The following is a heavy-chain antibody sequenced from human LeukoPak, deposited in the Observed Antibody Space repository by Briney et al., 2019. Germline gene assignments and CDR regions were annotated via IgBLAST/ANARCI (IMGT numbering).Heavy chain of an antibody. CDR2: ISSSGSTI. D-gene: IGHD6-6*01. Sequence: GGSLRLSCAASGFTFSSYEMNWVRQAPGKGLEWVPYISSSGSTIYYADSVKGRFTISRDNAKNSLYLQMNSLRAEDTAVYYCARVGYSSSSPRTPNYYYYGMDVWGQGTTVTVSS. CDR1: GFTFSSYE. V-gene: IGHV3-48*03. CDR3: ARVGYSSSSPRTPNYYYYGMDV. J-gene: IGHJ6*02.